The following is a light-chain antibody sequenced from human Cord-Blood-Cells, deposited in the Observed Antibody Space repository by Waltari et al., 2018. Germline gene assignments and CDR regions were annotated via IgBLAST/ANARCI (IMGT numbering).Light chain of an antibody. CDR2: DVS. J-gene: IGLJ2*01. CDR1: SSDVGGYNY. V-gene: IGLV2-14*01. CDR3: SSYTSSSTVV. Sequence: QSALTQPASVSGSPGQSITISCTGTSSDVGGYNYVSWYQQHPGKATKLMIYDVSNRPSGGSNRFSGSKSGNTASLTISGLQAEDEADYYCSSYTSSSTVVFGGGTKLTVL.